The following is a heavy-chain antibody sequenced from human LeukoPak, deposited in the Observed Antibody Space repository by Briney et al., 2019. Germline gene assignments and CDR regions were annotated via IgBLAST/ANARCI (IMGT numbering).Heavy chain of an antibody. J-gene: IGHJ4*02. V-gene: IGHV3-23*01. CDR1: GFTVSSNY. CDR3: AKGGSSWYVDYFDY. CDR2: ISGSGGST. D-gene: IGHD6-13*01. Sequence: PGGSLRLSCAASGFTVSSNYMSWVRQAPGKGLEWVSAISGSGGSTYYADSVKGRFTISRDNSKNTLYLQMNSLRAEDTAVYYCAKGGSSWYVDYFDYWGQGTLVTVSS.